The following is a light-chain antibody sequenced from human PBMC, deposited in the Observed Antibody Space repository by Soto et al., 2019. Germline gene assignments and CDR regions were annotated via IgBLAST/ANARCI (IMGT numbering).Light chain of an antibody. CDR2: GNT. CDR1: SSNIGAGYD. CDR3: QSYDSSLSGSV. Sequence: QSVLTQPPSVAGAPGQRVTISCTESSSNIGAGYDVHWYQQLPGTAPKLLLYGNTNRHSGVPYRFSGSKSGTSASLAITGLQSEDESDYYCQSYDSSLSGSVFGGGTKLTVL. J-gene: IGLJ2*01. V-gene: IGLV1-40*01.